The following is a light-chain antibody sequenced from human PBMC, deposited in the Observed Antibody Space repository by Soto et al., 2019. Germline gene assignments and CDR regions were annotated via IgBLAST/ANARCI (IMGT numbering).Light chain of an antibody. CDR3: QQGSNWPIT. CDR2: DAS. V-gene: IGKV3-11*01. J-gene: IGKJ5*01. Sequence: ERVMTQSPATLSVSPGERATLSCRASQSVSSYLAWYQQKPGQAPRLLIYDASNRATGIPARFSGSGSGTDFTLTISSLEPEDFAVYYCQQGSNWPITFGQGTLLEIK. CDR1: QSVSSY.